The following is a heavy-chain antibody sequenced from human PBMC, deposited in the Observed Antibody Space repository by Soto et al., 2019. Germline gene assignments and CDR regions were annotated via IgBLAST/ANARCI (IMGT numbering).Heavy chain of an antibody. J-gene: IGHJ4*02. CDR2: ISSSSSYT. CDR1: GFTFSDYY. Sequence: QVPLVESGGGLVKPGGSLRLSCAASGFTFSDYYMSWIRQAPGKGLEWVSYISSSSSYTNYANSVKGRFTISRDNAKNSLYLQMNSLRAEDTAVYYCARGNSGYELVGGFDYWGQGTLVTVSS. V-gene: IGHV3-11*05. D-gene: IGHD5-12*01. CDR3: ARGNSGYELVGGFDY.